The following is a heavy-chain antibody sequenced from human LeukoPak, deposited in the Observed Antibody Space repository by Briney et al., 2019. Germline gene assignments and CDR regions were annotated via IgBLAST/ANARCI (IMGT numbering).Heavy chain of an antibody. CDR1: GGTFSSYA. Sequence: GASVKVSCKASGGTFSSYAISWVRQAPGQGLEWKGGIIPIFGTANYAQKFQGRVTITADESTSTAYMELSSLRSEDTAVYYCALHSSSWTYNWFDPWGQGTLVTVSS. CDR3: ALHSSSWTYNWFDP. D-gene: IGHD6-13*01. J-gene: IGHJ5*02. V-gene: IGHV1-69*13. CDR2: IIPIFGTA.